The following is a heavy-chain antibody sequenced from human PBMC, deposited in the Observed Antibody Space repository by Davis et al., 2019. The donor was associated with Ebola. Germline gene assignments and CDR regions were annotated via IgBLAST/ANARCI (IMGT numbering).Heavy chain of an antibody. CDR1: GFTFSSYE. Sequence: GGSLRLSCAASGFTFSSYEMNWVRQAPGKGLEWVSAISGSGGSTYYADSVKGRFSISRDNSKNTLYLQMNSLRAEDTAVYYCAKDRLLWFREELDYWGQGTLVTVSS. D-gene: IGHD3-10*01. V-gene: IGHV3-23*01. CDR2: ISGSGGST. CDR3: AKDRLLWFREELDY. J-gene: IGHJ4*02.